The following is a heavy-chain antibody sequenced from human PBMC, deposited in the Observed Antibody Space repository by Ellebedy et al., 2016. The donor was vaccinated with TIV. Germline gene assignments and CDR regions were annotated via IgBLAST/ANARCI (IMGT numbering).Heavy chain of an antibody. CDR3: ARDEVYSSSWYAYYYYGMDV. J-gene: IGHJ6*02. V-gene: IGHV3-30*03. CDR2: ISYDGSNK. CDR1: GFTFSSYG. Sequence: GESLKISCAASGFTFSSYGMHWVRQAPGKGLEWVAVISYDGSNKYYADSVKGRFTISRDNSKNMLYLQMNSLRAEDTAVYYCARDEVYSSSWYAYYYYGMDVWGQGTTVTVSS. D-gene: IGHD6-13*01.